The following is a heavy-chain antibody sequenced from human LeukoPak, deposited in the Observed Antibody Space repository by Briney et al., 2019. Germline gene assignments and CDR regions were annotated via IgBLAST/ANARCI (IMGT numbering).Heavy chain of an antibody. CDR1: GYTFTSYG. D-gene: IGHD1-26*01. CDR3: ESGVVGATTY. CDR2: ISAYNGNT. V-gene: IGHV1-18*01. J-gene: IGHJ4*02. Sequence: ASVKVSCKASGYTFTSYGISWVRQAPGQGLEWMGWISAYNGNTNYAQKLQGRVTITTDTSTSTAYMELRSLRSDDTAVYHCESGVVGATTYWRQGTLLTVSS.